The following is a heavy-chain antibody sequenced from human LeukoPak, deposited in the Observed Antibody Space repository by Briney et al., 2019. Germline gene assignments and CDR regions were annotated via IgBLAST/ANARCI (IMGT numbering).Heavy chain of an antibody. D-gene: IGHD6-19*01. CDR1: GFTFSSYS. CDR2: IKSKTDGGTT. V-gene: IGHV3-15*01. Sequence: GGSLRLSCAASGFTFSSYSMSWVRQAPGKGLEWVGRIKSKTDGGTTDYAAPVKGRFTISRDDSKNTLYLQMNSLKTEDTAVYYCTTLQWLARNKFDYWGQGTLVTVSS. J-gene: IGHJ4*02. CDR3: TTLQWLARNKFDY.